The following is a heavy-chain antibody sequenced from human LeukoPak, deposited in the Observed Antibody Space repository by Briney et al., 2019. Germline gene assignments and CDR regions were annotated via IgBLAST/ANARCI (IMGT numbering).Heavy chain of an antibody. CDR1: GFTFSSYS. CDR3: ASVSKIRIAALRLGGDAFDI. V-gene: IGHV3-21*01. J-gene: IGHJ3*02. CDR2: ISSSSSYI. Sequence: GGSLRLSCAASGFTFSSYSMNWVRQAPGKGLEWVSSISSSSSYIYYADSVKGRFTISRDNAKNSLYLQMNSLRAEDTAVYYCASVSKIRIAALRLGGDAFDIWGQGTMVTVSS. D-gene: IGHD6-25*01.